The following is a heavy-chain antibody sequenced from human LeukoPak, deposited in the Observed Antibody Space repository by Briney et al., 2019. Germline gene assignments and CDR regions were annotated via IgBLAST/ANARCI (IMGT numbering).Heavy chain of an antibody. J-gene: IGHJ5*02. CDR1: GGSISSSTSYY. CDR3: ARHTTMIRRPYNWFDP. CDR2: IYYSGST. Sequence: SETLSLTCTVSGGSISSSTSYYWGWVRQPPGKGLEWIGSIYYSGSTYCNPPLKSRVAISVDTSKNQFSLKLSSVTAADTAVYYCARHTTMIRRPYNWFDPWGQGTLVTVSS. D-gene: IGHD5-18*01. V-gene: IGHV4-39*01.